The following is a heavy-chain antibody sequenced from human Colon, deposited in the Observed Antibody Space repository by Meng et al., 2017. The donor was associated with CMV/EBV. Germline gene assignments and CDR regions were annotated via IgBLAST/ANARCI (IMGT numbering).Heavy chain of an antibody. D-gene: IGHD3/OR15-3a*01. CDR2: INEDGSEI. CDR3: ARQSLDTGYRMFDL. Sequence: GESLKISCTVSGFTFSNYWMHWVRQAPGQGLEWVANINEDGSEIRYVDSVKGRFIISRDNTKNSLSLQMNILRAGDTATYYCARQSLDTGYRMFDLWGQGTLVTVS. J-gene: IGHJ4*02. CDR1: GFTFSNYW. V-gene: IGHV3-7*01.